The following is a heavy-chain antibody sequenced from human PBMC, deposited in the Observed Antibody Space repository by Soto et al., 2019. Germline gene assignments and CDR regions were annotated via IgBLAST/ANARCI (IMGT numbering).Heavy chain of an antibody. D-gene: IGHD1-26*01. CDR1: NASITSSGSS. Sequence: QVQLQESGPRLVEASQTLSLTCTVSNASITSSGSSWGWVRQPPGKSLEWIGYIYHSGGTFYSPSLQSRLTMSVDTSKNQFSLTLRSVTAADTAVYHCARMSGTYYVPDYWGQGTLVTVSS. CDR3: ARMSGTYYVPDY. CDR2: IYHSGGT. V-gene: IGHV4-31*03. J-gene: IGHJ4*02.